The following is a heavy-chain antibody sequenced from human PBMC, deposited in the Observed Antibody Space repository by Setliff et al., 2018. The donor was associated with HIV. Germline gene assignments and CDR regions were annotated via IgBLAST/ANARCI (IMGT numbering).Heavy chain of an antibody. J-gene: IGHJ3*02. CDR2: IYTSGST. V-gene: IGHV4-4*09. D-gene: IGHD3-10*01. Sequence: SETLSLTCTVSGGSISSYYWSWIWQPPGKGLEWIGYIYTSGSTNYNPSLKSRVTISVDTSKNQFSLKLSSVTAADTAVYYCARRLNYYGSGNYPGAFDIWGQGTMVTVSS. CDR3: ARRLNYYGSGNYPGAFDI. CDR1: GGSISSYY.